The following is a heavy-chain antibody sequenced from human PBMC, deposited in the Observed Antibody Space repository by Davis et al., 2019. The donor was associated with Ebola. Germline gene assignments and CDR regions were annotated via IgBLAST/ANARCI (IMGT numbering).Heavy chain of an antibody. Sequence: GESLKISCAASGFTFSSYDMHWVRQATGKGLEWVSGIGTSGDTYYPGSVKGRFTISRENARNSLYLQMNSLRAGDTAVYFCSREGLIQPHYCSSTSCTNYYYYGMDVWGQGTTVTVSS. V-gene: IGHV3-13*01. D-gene: IGHD2-2*01. CDR3: SREGLIQPHYCSSTSCTNYYYYGMDV. CDR2: IGTSGDT. J-gene: IGHJ6*02. CDR1: GFTFSSYD.